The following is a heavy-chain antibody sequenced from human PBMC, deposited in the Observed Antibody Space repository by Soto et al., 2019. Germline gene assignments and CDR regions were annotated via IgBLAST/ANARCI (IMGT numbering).Heavy chain of an antibody. D-gene: IGHD3-22*01. CDR3: ARLSSSDSSGYSFLDGMDV. CDR1: RCTLCSCA. CDR2: IIPIFGTA. V-gene: IGHV1-69*13. J-gene: IGHJ6*02. Sequence: SVKASCNASRCTLCSCAISWVRQSPAQGLAWMGGIIPIFGTASYAQKFRGRVTIPADESTSTAYMELSSLRSEDTAVYYCARLSSSDSSGYSFLDGMDVWGQGTTVTVSS.